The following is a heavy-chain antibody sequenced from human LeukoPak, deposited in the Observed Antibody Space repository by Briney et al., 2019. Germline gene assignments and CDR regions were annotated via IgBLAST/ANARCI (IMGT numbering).Heavy chain of an antibody. CDR1: GFTFSSYA. V-gene: IGHV3-23*01. CDR3: AKQSGYYSHYYFDY. D-gene: IGHD3-22*01. CDR2: ISGSCGAK. Sequence: GGSLRLSCAASGFTFSSYAMSWVRHAPGKGLEWVSSISGSCGAKHYADSHKGRFTNSRANSKKTLFLQMNSLRAEDTADYYCAKQSGYYSHYYFDYWGQGTLATVSS. J-gene: IGHJ4*02.